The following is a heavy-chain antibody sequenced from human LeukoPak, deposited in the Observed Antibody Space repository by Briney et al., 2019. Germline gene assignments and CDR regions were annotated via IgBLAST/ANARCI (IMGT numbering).Heavy chain of an antibody. CDR2: IIPIFGTA. Sequence: GASVTVSCKASGGTFSSYAISWVRQAPGQGLEWMGGIIPIFGTANYAQKFQGRVTITTDESTSTAYMELSSLRSEDTAVYYCARVRAGDRGLYYFDYWGQGTLVTVSS. CDR1: GGTFSSYA. J-gene: IGHJ4*02. CDR3: ARVRAGDRGLYYFDY. D-gene: IGHD7-27*01. V-gene: IGHV1-69*05.